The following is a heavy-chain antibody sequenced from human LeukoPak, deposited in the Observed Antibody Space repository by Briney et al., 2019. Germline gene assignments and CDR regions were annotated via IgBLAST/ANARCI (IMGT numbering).Heavy chain of an antibody. Sequence: PSETLSLTCTASGGSISTSYWTWIRQPAGKGLEWIGRFHTSGNSNYNPSLKSRVTMSFDTSKNQFSLRLTSVTAADTAVYFCARVDSHNWFDPWGQGTLVTVSS. D-gene: IGHD3-9*01. CDR2: FHTSGNS. J-gene: IGHJ5*02. CDR1: GGSISTSY. V-gene: IGHV4-4*07. CDR3: ARVDSHNWFDP.